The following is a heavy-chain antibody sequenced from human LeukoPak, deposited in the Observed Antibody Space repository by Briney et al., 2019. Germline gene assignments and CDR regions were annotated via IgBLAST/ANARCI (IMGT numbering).Heavy chain of an antibody. Sequence: SETLSLTCTVSGGSTSSSSYYWGWIRQPPGKGLEWIGSIYYSGSTYYNPSLKSRVTISVDTSKNQFSLKLSSVTAADTAVYYCARLVVGAYKYYFDYWGQGTLVTVSS. D-gene: IGHD1-26*01. J-gene: IGHJ4*02. V-gene: IGHV4-39*01. CDR3: ARLVVGAYKYYFDY. CDR1: GGSTSSSSYY. CDR2: IYYSGST.